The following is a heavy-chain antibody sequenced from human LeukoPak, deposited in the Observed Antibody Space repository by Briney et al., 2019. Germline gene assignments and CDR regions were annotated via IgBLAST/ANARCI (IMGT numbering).Heavy chain of an antibody. J-gene: IGHJ4*02. CDR3: ARVKVGTTNRFDY. V-gene: IGHV3-11*05. D-gene: IGHD1-26*01. CDR2: ISSSSDYT. CDR1: GFTFSDYY. Sequence: GGSLRLSCAASGFTFSDYYMTWIRQAPGKGLECVSYISSSSDYTNYPDSVKGRFTISRDNAKNSLYLQMNSLRAEDTAVFYCARVKVGTTNRFDYWGQGTLVTVPS.